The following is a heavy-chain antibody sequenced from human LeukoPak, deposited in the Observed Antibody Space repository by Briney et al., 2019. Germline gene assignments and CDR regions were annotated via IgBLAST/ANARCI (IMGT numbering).Heavy chain of an antibody. V-gene: IGHV4-39*07. Sequence: SETLSLTCTVSGGSISSSSYYWGWIRQPPGKGLEWIGSIYYSGSTYYNPSLKSRVTISVDTSKNQFSLKLSSVTAADTAVYYCARIPTCSSTSCYVDGRIDYWGQGTLVTVSP. D-gene: IGHD2-2*01. CDR3: ARIPTCSSTSCYVDGRIDY. CDR1: GGSISSSSYY. CDR2: IYYSGST. J-gene: IGHJ4*02.